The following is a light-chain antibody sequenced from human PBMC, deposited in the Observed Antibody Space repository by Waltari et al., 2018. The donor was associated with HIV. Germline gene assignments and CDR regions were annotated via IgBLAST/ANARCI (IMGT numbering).Light chain of an antibody. Sequence: SSELTQDPAVSVALGQTVRITCQGDSLRRYSANWYQQKAGQAPVVVMYGKDNRPSRIPARFSCSSSGNTASLIFTGAQAEDEADYYCDSRLNNDKLHVFGTGTKVTV. CDR1: SLRRYS. CDR3: DSRLNNDKLHV. CDR2: GKD. V-gene: IGLV3-19*01. J-gene: IGLJ1*01.